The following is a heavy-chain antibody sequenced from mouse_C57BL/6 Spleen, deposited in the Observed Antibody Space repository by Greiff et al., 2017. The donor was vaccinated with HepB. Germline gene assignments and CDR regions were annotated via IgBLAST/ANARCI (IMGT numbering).Heavy chain of an antibody. V-gene: IGHV3-5*01. CDR3: ARDAYYGSTSMDY. CDR1: GISITTGNYR. CDR2: IYYSGTI. D-gene: IGHD1-1*01. Sequence: DVKLQESGPGLVKPSQTVFLTCTVTGISITTGNYRWSWIRQFPGNKLEWIGYIYYSGTITYNPSLTSRTTITRDTPKNQFFLEMNSLTAEDTATYYCARDAYYGSTSMDYWGQGTSVTVSS. J-gene: IGHJ4*01.